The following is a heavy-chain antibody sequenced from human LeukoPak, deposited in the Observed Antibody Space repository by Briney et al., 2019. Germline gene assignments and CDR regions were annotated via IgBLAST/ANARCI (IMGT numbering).Heavy chain of an antibody. CDR2: INPNSGGT. CDR1: GYTFTSYS. J-gene: IGHJ1*01. Sequence: ASVKVSCKASGYTFTSYSMHWVQQAPGQGLEWMGWINPNSGGTNYAQKFQGRVTMTRDTSISTAYMELSRLRSDDTAVYYCAAPYCSSTSCLEYFQHWGQGTLVTVSS. V-gene: IGHV1-2*02. CDR3: AAPYCSSTSCLEYFQH. D-gene: IGHD2-2*01.